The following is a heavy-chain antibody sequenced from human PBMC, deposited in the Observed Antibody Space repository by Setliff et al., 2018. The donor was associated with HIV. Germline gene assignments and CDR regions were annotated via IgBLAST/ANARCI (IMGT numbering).Heavy chain of an antibody. CDR1: GFTFSNYA. D-gene: IGHD6-13*01. CDR2: ISGSGGST. V-gene: IGHV3-23*01. CDR3: AKQVATAADYYFDC. Sequence: PGGSLRLSCVASGFTFSNYAMNWVRQAPGKGLEWVSGISGSGGSTSYADSVKGRFTISRDSSKNTLSLQMNSLRAEDTAVYYCAKQVATAADYYFDCWGQGTLVTVSS. J-gene: IGHJ4*01.